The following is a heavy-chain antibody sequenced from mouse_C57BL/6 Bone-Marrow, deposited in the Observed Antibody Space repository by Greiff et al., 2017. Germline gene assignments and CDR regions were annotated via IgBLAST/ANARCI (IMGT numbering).Heavy chain of an antibody. CDR3: ARSEGTCYYGSSDVAY. Sequence: QVQLQQSGAELVRPGASVKLSCKASGYTFTSYGISWVKQRTGQGLEWIGEIYPRSGNTYYNEKFKGQATLTADKSSSTAYMELRSLTSEDSAVYYCARSEGTCYYGSSDVAYWGQGTLVTVSA. CDR2: IYPRSGNT. D-gene: IGHD1-1*01. V-gene: IGHV1-81*01. CDR1: GYTFTSYG. J-gene: IGHJ3*01.